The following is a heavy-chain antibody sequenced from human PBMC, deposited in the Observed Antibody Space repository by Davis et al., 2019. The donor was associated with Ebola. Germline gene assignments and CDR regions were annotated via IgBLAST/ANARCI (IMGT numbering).Heavy chain of an antibody. D-gene: IGHD6-19*01. Sequence: GESLKISCAASGFTFHSYAMSWVRQLPGKGLEWVSAISAGGGSTNYADSVKGRFTISRDNFKNTLYLQMSSLRADDTALYYCARTIAVAVPFQYGMDVWGKGTTATVSS. CDR2: ISAGGGST. CDR3: ARTIAVAVPFQYGMDV. CDR1: GFTFHSYA. V-gene: IGHV3-23*01. J-gene: IGHJ6*04.